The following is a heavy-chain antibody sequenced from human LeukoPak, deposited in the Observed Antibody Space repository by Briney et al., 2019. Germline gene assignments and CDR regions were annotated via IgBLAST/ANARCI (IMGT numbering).Heavy chain of an antibody. CDR3: ARGAAAGNFDY. V-gene: IGHV4-30-4*01. J-gene: IGHJ4*02. D-gene: IGHD6-13*01. CDR1: GGSISSGDYY. Sequence: PSQTLSLTCTVSGGSISSGDYYWSWIRQPPGKGLERIGYIYYSGSTYYNPSLKSRVTISVDTSKNQFSLKLSSVTAADTAVYYCARGAAAGNFDYWGQGTLVTVSS. CDR2: IYYSGST.